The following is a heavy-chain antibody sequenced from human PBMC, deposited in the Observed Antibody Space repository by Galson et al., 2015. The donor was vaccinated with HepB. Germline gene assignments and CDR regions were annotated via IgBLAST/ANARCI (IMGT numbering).Heavy chain of an antibody. V-gene: IGHV3-33*01. CDR2: IWYDGTEK. Sequence: SLRLSCAASGFIFRRYGMHWVRQAPGKGLEWVALIWYDGTEKQYADFVKGRFTISRDNSKNTLYLQMNSLRAEDTAVYYCARDLRPDGTYYFDQWGQGTLVTVSS. CDR3: ARDLRPDGTYYFDQ. CDR1: GFIFRRYG. J-gene: IGHJ4*02. D-gene: IGHD1-26*01.